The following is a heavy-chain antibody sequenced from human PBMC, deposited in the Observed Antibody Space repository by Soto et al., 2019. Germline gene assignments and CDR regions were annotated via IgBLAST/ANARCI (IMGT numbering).Heavy chain of an antibody. J-gene: IGHJ4*02. CDR1: GYTFTSYF. CDR3: ARVYCSDGSCYSVDY. V-gene: IGHV1-46*01. CDR2: INPSGGST. Sequence: QVQLVQSGAEVKKPGASVNVSCKASGYTFTSYFMHWVRQAPGQGLEWMGIINPSGGSTSYAQKCQGRVTMTRDTSTSTVYMELSSLRSEDTAVYYCARVYCSDGSCYSVDYWGQGTLVTVSS. D-gene: IGHD2-15*01.